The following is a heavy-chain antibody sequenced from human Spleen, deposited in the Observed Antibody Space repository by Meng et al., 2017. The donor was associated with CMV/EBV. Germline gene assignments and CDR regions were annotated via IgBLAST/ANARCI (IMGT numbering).Heavy chain of an antibody. CDR1: GDSVSSNIAT. Sequence: SQTLSLTCAISGDSVSSNIATWNWIRQSPSRGLEWLGRTYFRSKWYNDYALSVKGRITINPDTSKNQFSLQLNSVTPEDTAVYYCARLMRVFPFGYHWFDPWGQGTLVTVSS. CDR3: ARLMRVFPFGYHWFDP. CDR2: TYFRSKWYN. J-gene: IGHJ5*02. V-gene: IGHV6-1*01. D-gene: IGHD3-16*01.